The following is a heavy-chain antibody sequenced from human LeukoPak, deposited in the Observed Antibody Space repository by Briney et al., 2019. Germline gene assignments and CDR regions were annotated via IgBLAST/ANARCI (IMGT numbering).Heavy chain of an antibody. CDR2: IYYSGST. J-gene: IGHJ4*02. CDR3: ARSQTQYDILTGYYPWYFDY. CDR1: GGSISSGGYY. Sequence: PSETLSLTCTVSGGSISSGGYYWSWIRQHPGKGLEWIGYIYYSGSTYYNPSLKSRVTISVDTSKNQFSLKLSSVTAADTAVYYCARSQTQYDILTGYYPWYFDYWGQGTLVTVSS. V-gene: IGHV4-31*03. D-gene: IGHD3-9*01.